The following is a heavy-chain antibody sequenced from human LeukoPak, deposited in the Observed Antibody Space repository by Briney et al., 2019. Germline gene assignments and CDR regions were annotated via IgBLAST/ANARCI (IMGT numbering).Heavy chain of an antibody. CDR2: MNPNSGNT. Sequence: ASVKVSCKASGYTFTSYDINWVRQATGQGLEWMGWMNPNSGNTGYAQKFQGRVTMTRNTSISTAYMELSSLRSEDTAVYYCARFRAGRDFWSCYYHSYYYGMDVWGQGTTVTVSS. D-gene: IGHD3-3*01. CDR3: ARFRAGRDFWSCYYHSYYYGMDV. J-gene: IGHJ6*02. CDR1: GYTFTSYD. V-gene: IGHV1-8*01.